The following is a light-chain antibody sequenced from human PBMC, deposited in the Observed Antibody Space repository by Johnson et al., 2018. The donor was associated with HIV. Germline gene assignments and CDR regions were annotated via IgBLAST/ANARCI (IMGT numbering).Light chain of an antibody. CDR2: DNN. CDR3: GTWDSRLSVGHV. CDR1: SSNIGNNF. J-gene: IGLJ1*01. Sequence: QSVLTQSPSVSAAPGQKVTISCSGSSSNIGNNFVSWYQQLPGTAPKLLIYDNNKRPSGIPDRISGSKSGTSATLGITGLQTGDAADYYCGTWDSRLSVGHVFGTGTKVTVL. V-gene: IGLV1-51*01.